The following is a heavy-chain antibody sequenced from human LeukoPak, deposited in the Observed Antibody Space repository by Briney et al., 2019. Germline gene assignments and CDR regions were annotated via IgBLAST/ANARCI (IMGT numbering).Heavy chain of an antibody. CDR2: ISYDGSNK. CDR3: ARDDYGGNSGYFQH. D-gene: IGHD4-23*01. Sequence: GGSLRLSCAASGFTFSRYGMHWVRQAPGKGLEWVAVISYDGSNKYYADSVKGRFTISRDNSKNTLYLQMNSLRAEDTAVYYCARDDYGGNSGYFQHWGQGTLVTVSS. CDR1: GFTFSRYG. J-gene: IGHJ1*01. V-gene: IGHV3-30*03.